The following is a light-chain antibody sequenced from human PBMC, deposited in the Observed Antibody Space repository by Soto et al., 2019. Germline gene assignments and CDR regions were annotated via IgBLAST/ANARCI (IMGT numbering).Light chain of an antibody. J-gene: IGKJ1*01. CDR3: QQYNDWPPWT. Sequence: EILMTQSPATLSMSPVDIATLSCTASKSVRNNLAWYQQRPGQAHRLLIYGASTRATGIPARFSGSGSGTEFTLTISSLQSEDFAVYYCQQYNDWPPWTFGQGTKVDI. CDR1: KSVRNN. V-gene: IGKV3-15*01. CDR2: GAS.